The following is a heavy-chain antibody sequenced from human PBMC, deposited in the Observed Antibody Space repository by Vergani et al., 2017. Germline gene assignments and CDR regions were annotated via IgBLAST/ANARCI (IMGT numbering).Heavy chain of an antibody. D-gene: IGHD2-15*01. V-gene: IGHV3-21*02. CDR2: ISSSSAYL. Sequence: VQLVESGGGLVKPGGSLRLSCEGSGCTFKNNTMTWVRQAPGKGLEWVSSISSSSAYLHYADSVKGRFTISRDNAKKSLFLQMNNLRADDTAVYYCASRVSANGGLDTWGQGTLVTVSS. CDR3: ASRVSANGGLDT. J-gene: IGHJ5*02. CDR1: GCTFKNNT.